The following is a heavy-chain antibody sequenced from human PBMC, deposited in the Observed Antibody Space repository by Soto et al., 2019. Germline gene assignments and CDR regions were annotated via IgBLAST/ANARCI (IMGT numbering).Heavy chain of an antibody. CDR1: GGSISSSSYY. Sequence: QLQLQESGPGLVKPSETLSLTCTVSGGSISSSSYYWGWIRQPPGKGLEWIGSIYYSGSTYYNPSLTSRVTISVDTSKNQFPPKLSSVTAADTAVYYCARLVPAVLYYFDYWGQGTLVTVSS. V-gene: IGHV4-39*01. D-gene: IGHD2-2*01. CDR2: IYYSGST. CDR3: ARLVPAVLYYFDY. J-gene: IGHJ4*02.